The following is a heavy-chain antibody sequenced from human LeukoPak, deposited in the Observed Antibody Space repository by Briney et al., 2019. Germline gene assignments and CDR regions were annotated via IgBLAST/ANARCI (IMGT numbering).Heavy chain of an antibody. J-gene: IGHJ4*02. CDR2: IWYDGSNK. Sequence: GGPLRLSCAASGVTFSSYGMHWVRQAPGKGLEWVAVIWYDGSNKYYADSVKGRFTISRDNSKNTLYLQMNSLRAEDTAVYYCARGYSGFEDFDYWGQGTLVTVSS. V-gene: IGHV3-33*01. CDR3: ARGYSGFEDFDY. CDR1: GVTFSSYG. D-gene: IGHD5-12*01.